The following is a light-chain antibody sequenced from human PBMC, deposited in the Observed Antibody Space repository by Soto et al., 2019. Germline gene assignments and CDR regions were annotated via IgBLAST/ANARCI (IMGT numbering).Light chain of an antibody. V-gene: IGKV3-15*01. Sequence: EIVMTQSPASLSVSPGERVTLSCRAGQGVTTNFAWYQQKSGQSPRLLIYDVSTRATGVPARFSGTGSETDFTLTISGLQSEDSAVYFCQQHNNWPITFGQGTRLEIK. CDR1: QGVTTN. CDR2: DVS. J-gene: IGKJ5*01. CDR3: QQHNNWPIT.